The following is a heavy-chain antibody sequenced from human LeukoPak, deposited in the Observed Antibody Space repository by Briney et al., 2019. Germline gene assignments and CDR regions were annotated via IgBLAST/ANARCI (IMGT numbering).Heavy chain of an antibody. Sequence: SETLSLTCTVSGGSISSYYWSWIRQPSGKGLERIGYIYYSGSTNYNPSLKSRVTISVDTSKNQFSLKLSSVTAADTAVYYCARLVGRVAGTLGVLDYWGQGTLVTVSS. J-gene: IGHJ4*02. CDR2: IYYSGST. CDR1: GGSISSYY. D-gene: IGHD6-19*01. CDR3: ARLVGRVAGTLGVLDY. V-gene: IGHV4-59*08.